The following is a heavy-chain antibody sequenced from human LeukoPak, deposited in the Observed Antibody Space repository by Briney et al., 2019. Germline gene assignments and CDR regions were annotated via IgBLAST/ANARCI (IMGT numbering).Heavy chain of an antibody. CDR3: AKDLAHGSGMGKFDY. CDR1: GFIFSHHG. J-gene: IGHJ4*02. CDR2: IRSNGVIT. Sequence: PGGSLRLSCAASGFIFSHHGMNWVRQAPGKGLEWVSGIRSNGVITYYADSVKGRFTISRDNSKNTLYLEMNSLTAEDTALYYCAKDLAHGSGMGKFDYWAQGTLVTVSS. D-gene: IGHD3-10*01. V-gene: IGHV3-23*01.